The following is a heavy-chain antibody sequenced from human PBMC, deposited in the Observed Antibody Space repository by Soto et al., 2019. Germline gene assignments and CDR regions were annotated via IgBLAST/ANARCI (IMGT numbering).Heavy chain of an antibody. CDR1: GGSISSGGYY. Sequence: QVQLQESGPGLVKPSQTLSLTCTVSGGSISSGGYYWSWIRQHPGKGLEWIGYIYYSGSTYYNPSLKSRVTISVDTSKNQFSLKLSSVTAADTAVYYCARRGGTIARPMRNWFDPWGQGTLVTVSS. D-gene: IGHD1-7*01. V-gene: IGHV4-31*03. J-gene: IGHJ5*02. CDR3: ARRGGTIARPMRNWFDP. CDR2: IYYSGST.